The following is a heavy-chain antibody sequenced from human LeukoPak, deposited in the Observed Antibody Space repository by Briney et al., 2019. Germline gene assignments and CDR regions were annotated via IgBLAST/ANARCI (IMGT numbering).Heavy chain of an antibody. J-gene: IGHJ3*01. CDR2: VSKSGST. CDR1: GGSISSHF. V-gene: IGHV4-4*08. CDR3: ARDDYGVLDAFDV. D-gene: IGHD3-16*01. Sequence: PSETLSLTCTVSGGSISSHFWTWIRQAPGKGLEWVGYVSKSGSTNYNPSLQSRITISVDTSKNQFFLKLTSVTAADTAVYFCARDDYGVLDAFDVWGQGTVVTVSS.